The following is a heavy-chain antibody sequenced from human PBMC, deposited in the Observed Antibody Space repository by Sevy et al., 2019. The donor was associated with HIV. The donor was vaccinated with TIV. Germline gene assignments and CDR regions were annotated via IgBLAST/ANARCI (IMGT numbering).Heavy chain of an antibody. CDR1: GFSFSSYG. CDR3: ARVPTYYYGSSTYFDY. Sequence: ASVKVSCKASGFSFSSYGFTWVRQAPGQGLEWMGWIGVYNGNSNSAQRLQGRVTLTTDTSTRTVYMELSGLKSDDTAVYYCARVPTYYYGSSTYFDYWGQGTPVTV. J-gene: IGHJ4*02. CDR2: IGVYNGNS. D-gene: IGHD3-10*01. V-gene: IGHV1-18*01.